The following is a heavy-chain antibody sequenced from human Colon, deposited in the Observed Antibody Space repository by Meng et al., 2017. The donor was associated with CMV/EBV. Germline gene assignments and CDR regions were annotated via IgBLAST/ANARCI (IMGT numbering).Heavy chain of an antibody. Sequence: GESLKISCAASGFTFSSSYMYWVRQVPGKGLVWVSRVIPDGSGTGYADAVKGRFTISRDNAKNSLYLEMNSLRLEDTALYYCAKDVSLYASLPMDFWGQGTPVTVSS. CDR3: AKDVSLYASLPMDF. CDR1: GFTFSSSY. J-gene: IGHJ4*02. D-gene: IGHD2/OR15-2a*01. V-gene: IGHV3-74*01. CDR2: VIPDGSGT.